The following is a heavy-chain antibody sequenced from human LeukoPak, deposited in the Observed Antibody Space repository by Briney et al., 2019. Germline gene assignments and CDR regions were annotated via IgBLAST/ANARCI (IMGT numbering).Heavy chain of an antibody. CDR3: AAQIVATADFDY. CDR1: GGSISSGDYY. J-gene: IGHJ4*02. V-gene: IGHV4-30-4*01. CDR2: IHYLGST. Sequence: PSETLSLTCTVSGGSISSGDYYWSWIRQPPGKGLEWIGYIHYLGSTYYNPSLKSRVTISVDTSKNQFSLKLSSVTAADTAVYYCAAQIVATADFDYWGQGTLVNVSS. D-gene: IGHD5-12*01.